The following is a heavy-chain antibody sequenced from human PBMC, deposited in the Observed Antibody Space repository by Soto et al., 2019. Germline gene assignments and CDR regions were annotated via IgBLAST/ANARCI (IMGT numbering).Heavy chain of an antibody. J-gene: IGHJ6*02. CDR3: ASTGYSSGWLPLCYSGMDV. Sequence: QVQLVQSGAEVKKPGSSVKVSCKASGGTFSSYAISWVRQAPGQGLEWMGGIIPIFGTANYAQKFQGRVTITAGKSTSTAYMELSSLRSEDTAVYYCASTGYSSGWLPLCYSGMDVWGQGTTVTVSS. CDR2: IIPIFGTA. D-gene: IGHD6-19*01. CDR1: GGTFSSYA. V-gene: IGHV1-69*06.